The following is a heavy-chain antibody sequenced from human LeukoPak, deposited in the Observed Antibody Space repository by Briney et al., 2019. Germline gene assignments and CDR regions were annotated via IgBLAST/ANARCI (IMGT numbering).Heavy chain of an antibody. CDR2: INPSGGST. CDR3: SREEGTNWPFDF. J-gene: IGHJ4*02. D-gene: IGHD1-1*01. Sequence: GASVNVSCKTSGYNFIDYHIHWVRQAPGQGLEYTGTINPSGGSTSYAQKFQGRVTMTKDTSTNSVYLTLTSLRSEDTAVYFCSREEGTNWPFDFWGQGTQVIVSS. CDR1: GYNFIDYH. V-gene: IGHV1-46*01.